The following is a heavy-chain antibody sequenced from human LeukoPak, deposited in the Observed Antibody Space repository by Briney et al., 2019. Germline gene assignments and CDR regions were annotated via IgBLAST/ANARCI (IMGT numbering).Heavy chain of an antibody. D-gene: IGHD5-12*01. CDR1: GGSISSSSW. Sequence: SETLSLTCAVSGGSISSSSWWSWIRQPPGKGLEWIGYIYHSGSTYYNPSLKSRVTISVDRSKNQFSLKLSSVTAADTAVYYCARGAGYSREVNYYHYMDVWGKGTTVTVS. V-gene: IGHV4-4*02. CDR3: ARGAGYSREVNYYHYMDV. J-gene: IGHJ6*03. CDR2: IYHSGST.